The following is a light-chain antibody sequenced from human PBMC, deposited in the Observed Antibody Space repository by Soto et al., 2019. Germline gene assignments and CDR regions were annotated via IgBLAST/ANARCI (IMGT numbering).Light chain of an antibody. V-gene: IGKV1-5*01. CDR1: QDINNW. CDR2: DVS. J-gene: IGKJ2*01. Sequence: DLQMTQSPSTLSACVGDRDTITCRATQDINNWLAWYQQKPGKAPRLLIYDVSTLQPGVPSRFSGRGSGTEATIILSSLQPDDVATYYCQQYFHYPVTFDRGTKVEIK. CDR3: QQYFHYPVT.